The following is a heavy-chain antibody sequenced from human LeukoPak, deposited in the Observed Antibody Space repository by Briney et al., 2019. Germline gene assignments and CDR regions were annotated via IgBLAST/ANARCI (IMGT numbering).Heavy chain of an antibody. CDR1: GFTFSDYY. J-gene: IGHJ4*02. CDR3: ARKIATYFDC. V-gene: IGHV3-11*04. CDR2: ISSSGSTM. D-gene: IGHD5-24*01. Sequence: GRSLRLSCAASGFTFSDYYMSWIRQAPGKGLEWVSYISSSGSTMYYADSVKGRFTISRDNATNSLYLQMNSLRAEDTAVYYCARKIATYFDCWGQGTLVTVSS.